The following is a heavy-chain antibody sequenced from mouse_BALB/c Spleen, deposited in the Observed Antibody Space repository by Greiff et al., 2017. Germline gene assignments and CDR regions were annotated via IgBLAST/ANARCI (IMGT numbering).Heavy chain of an antibody. CDR1: GYSITSGYY. Sequence: EVKLQESGPGLVKPSQSLSLTCSVTGYSITSGYYWNWIRQFPGNKLEWMGYISYDGSNNYNPSLKNRISITRDTSKNQFFLKLNSVTTEDTATYYCASGSSNFDYWGQGTTLTVSS. CDR2: ISYDGSN. V-gene: IGHV3-6*02. J-gene: IGHJ2*01. CDR3: ASGSSNFDY. D-gene: IGHD1-1*01.